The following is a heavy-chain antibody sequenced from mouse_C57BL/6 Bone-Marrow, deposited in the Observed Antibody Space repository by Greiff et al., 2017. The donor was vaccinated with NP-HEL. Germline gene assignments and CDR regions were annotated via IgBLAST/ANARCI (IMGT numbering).Heavy chain of an antibody. CDR1: GFTFSDYG. CDR2: ISSGSSTI. D-gene: IGHD1-1*01. CDR3: ASPLTTVVAPVAY. J-gene: IGHJ3*01. Sequence: EVMLVESGGGLVKPGGSLKLSCAASGFTFSDYGMHWVRQAPEKGLEWVAYISSGSSTIYYADTVKGRFTISRDNAKHTLFLQMTSLRSEDTAMYYCASPLTTVVAPVAYWGQGTLVTVSA. V-gene: IGHV5-17*01.